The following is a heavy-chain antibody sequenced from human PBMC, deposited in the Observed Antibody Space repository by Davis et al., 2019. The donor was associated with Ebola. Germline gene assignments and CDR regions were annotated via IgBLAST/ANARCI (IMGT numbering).Heavy chain of an antibody. D-gene: IGHD5-18*01. Sequence: GESLKISCAASGFTFSTYAMTWVRQAPGKGLEWVSLISDSGAFTYYAESVQGRFTISRDNAKNSVYLQMNSLRAEDTAVYYCARAEDTAMPSDSWGQGTLVTVSS. V-gene: IGHV3-23*01. J-gene: IGHJ4*02. CDR2: ISDSGAFT. CDR1: GFTFSTYA. CDR3: ARAEDTAMPSDS.